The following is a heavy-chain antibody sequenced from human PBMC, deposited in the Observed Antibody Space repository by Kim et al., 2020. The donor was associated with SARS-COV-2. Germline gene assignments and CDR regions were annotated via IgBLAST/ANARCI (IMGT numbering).Heavy chain of an antibody. J-gene: IGHJ4*02. V-gene: IGHV3-23*01. CDR3: AKDLRPPAWFGERSGY. Sequence: GGSLRLSCAASGFTFSSYAMSWVRQAPGKGLEWVSAISGSGGSTYYADSVKGRFTISRDNSKNTLYLQMNSLRAEDTAVYYCAKDLRPPAWFGERSGYWGQGTLVTVSS. CDR2: ISGSGGST. CDR1: GFTFSSYA. D-gene: IGHD3-10*01.